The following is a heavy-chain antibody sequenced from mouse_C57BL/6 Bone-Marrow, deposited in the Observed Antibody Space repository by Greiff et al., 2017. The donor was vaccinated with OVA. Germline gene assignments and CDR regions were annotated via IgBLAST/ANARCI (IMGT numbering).Heavy chain of an antibody. CDR3: AGVCYDYDFWYFNV. D-gene: IGHD2-4*01. V-gene: IGHV1-64*01. Sequence: QVQLQQPGAELVKPGASVKLSCKASGYTFTSYWMHWVKQRPGQGLEWIGMIHPNSGSTNYNEKFKSKATLTVDKSSSTAYMQLSSLTSEDSAVYECAGVCYDYDFWYFNVWGTGATVTVSS. CDR1: GYTFTSYW. J-gene: IGHJ1*03. CDR2: IHPNSGST.